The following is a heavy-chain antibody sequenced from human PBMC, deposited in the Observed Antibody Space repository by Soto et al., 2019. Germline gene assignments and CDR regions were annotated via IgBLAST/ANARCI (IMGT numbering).Heavy chain of an antibody. CDR2: ISWDSSST. Sequence: PGGSLRLSCAASGFIFDDYAMHWVRQAPGKGLEWVAVISWDSSSTGYADSVKGRFTISRDNSKNTLYLQMNSLRAEDTAVYCCAKDHWPDTAMVQEVDYWGQGTLVTVSS. D-gene: IGHD5-18*01. CDR3: AKDHWPDTAMVQEVDY. V-gene: IGHV3-9*01. CDR1: GFIFDDYA. J-gene: IGHJ4*02.